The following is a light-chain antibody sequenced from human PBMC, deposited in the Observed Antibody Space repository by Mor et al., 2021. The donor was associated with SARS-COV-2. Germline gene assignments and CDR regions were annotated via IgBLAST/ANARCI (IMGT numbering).Light chain of an antibody. J-gene: IGKJ2*01. V-gene: IGKV3-20*01. CDR1: QSLTNNS. CDR3: HQFGSSVFS. Sequence: ATLSCRASQSLTNNSLAWYQQKPGQPPRLLIFDASSRPTGIPDRFSVSGSGTDFTLTISRVEPEDFAVYHCHQFGSSVFSFGQGSRLEMK. CDR2: DAS.